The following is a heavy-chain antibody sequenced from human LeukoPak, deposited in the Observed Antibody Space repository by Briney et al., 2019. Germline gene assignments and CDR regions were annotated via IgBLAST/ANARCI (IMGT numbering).Heavy chain of an antibody. V-gene: IGHV1-18*01. CDR1: GGTFTSYG. J-gene: IGHJ6*03. D-gene: IGHD6-25*01. CDR3: ARAPTYSSASPKYYYYYMDV. Sequence: ASVKVSCKASGGTFTSYGISWVRQAPGQGLEWMGWISAYNGNTNYAQKLQGRVTMTTDTSTSTAYMELRSLRSDDTAVYYCARAPTYSSASPKYYYYYMDVWGKGTTVTVSS. CDR2: ISAYNGNT.